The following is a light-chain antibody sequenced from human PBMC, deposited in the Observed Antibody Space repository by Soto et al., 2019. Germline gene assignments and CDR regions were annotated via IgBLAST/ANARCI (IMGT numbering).Light chain of an antibody. CDR2: DAS. Sequence: EIVLTQSPATLSLSPRERATLSCRASQNINIYLAWYQQKPGQAPRLLIYDASDRATGIPARFSGSGSGTDFTLTISSLEPEDFAVYYCQQRSHWPITFGQGTRLEIK. CDR3: QQRSHWPIT. J-gene: IGKJ5*01. V-gene: IGKV3-11*01. CDR1: QNINIY.